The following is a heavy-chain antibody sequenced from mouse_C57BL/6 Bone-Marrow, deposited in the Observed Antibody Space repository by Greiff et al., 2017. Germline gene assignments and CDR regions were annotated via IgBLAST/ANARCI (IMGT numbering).Heavy chain of an antibody. CDR2: IWWDDDK. D-gene: IGHD2-4*01. Sequence: QVTLKECGPGILQPSQTLSLTCSFSGFSLSTFGMGVGWIRQPSGKGLEWLAHIWWDDDKYYTPALKSRLTISKDTSKNQVVLKIANVDTADPATYDCARIGLYDYDGYWYCDVWGTGTTVTVSS. J-gene: IGHJ1*03. V-gene: IGHV8-8*01. CDR1: GFSLSTFGMG. CDR3: ARIGLYDYDGYWYCDV.